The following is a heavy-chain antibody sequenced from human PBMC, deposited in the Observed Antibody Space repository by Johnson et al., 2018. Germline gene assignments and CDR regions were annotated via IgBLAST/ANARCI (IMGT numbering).Heavy chain of an antibody. V-gene: IGHV3-74*02. J-gene: IGHJ3*02. CDR3: ARGHGHAFDM. D-gene: IGHD4-17*01. Sequence: EVQLVETGGGPVQPGGSLRLSCSASGFTLSSYWMDWVRQDPGKGLVWVSGINSDGSTTSYADSVKGRFTISRDNAENTLFLQMNSLRADDTAVYYCARGHGHAFDMWGQGTLVTVSS. CDR1: GFTLSSYW. CDR2: INSDGSTT.